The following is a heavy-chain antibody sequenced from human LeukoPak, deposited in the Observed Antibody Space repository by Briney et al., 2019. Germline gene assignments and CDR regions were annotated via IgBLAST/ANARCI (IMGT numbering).Heavy chain of an antibody. CDR1: GFTFSSYS. CDR3: ARETQWYSGYGAQVDY. D-gene: IGHD5-12*01. V-gene: IGHV3-48*01. CDR2: ISSSSSTI. Sequence: PGGSLRLSCAASGFTFSSYSMNWVRQAPGKGLEWVSYISSSSSTIYYADSVKGRFTISRDNAKNSLYLQMNSLRAEDTAVYYCARETQWYSGYGAQVDYWGQGTPVTVSS. J-gene: IGHJ4*02.